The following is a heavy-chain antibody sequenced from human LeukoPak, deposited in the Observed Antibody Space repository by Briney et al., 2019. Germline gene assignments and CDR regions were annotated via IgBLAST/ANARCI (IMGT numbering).Heavy chain of an antibody. J-gene: IGHJ5*02. CDR2: IIPIFGTA. CDR3: ARHDIVVVPAATSWFDP. CDR1: GGTFSSYA. D-gene: IGHD2-2*01. Sequence: GSSVKVSCKASGGTFSSYAISWVRQAPGQGLEWMGGIIPIFGTANYAQKLQGRVTTTTDTSTSTAYMELRSLRSDDTAVYYCARHDIVVVPAATSWFDPWGQGTLVTVSS. V-gene: IGHV1-69*05.